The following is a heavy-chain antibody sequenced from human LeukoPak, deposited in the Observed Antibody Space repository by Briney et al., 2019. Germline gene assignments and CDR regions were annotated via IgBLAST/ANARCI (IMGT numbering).Heavy chain of an antibody. CDR3: ARDWGTNKEAAHLDY. CDR2: INSDGSST. D-gene: IGHD3-16*01. Sequence: GGSLRLSCAASGFTFSSYWMHWVRQAPGKGLVWVSRINSDGSSTSYADSVKGRFTISRDNAKNTLYLQMNSLRAEDTAVYYCARDWGTNKEAAHLDYWGQGTLVTVSS. V-gene: IGHV3-74*01. J-gene: IGHJ4*02. CDR1: GFTFSSYW.